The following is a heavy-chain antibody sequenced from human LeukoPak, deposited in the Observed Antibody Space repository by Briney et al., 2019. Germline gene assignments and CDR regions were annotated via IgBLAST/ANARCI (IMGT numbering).Heavy chain of an antibody. D-gene: IGHD6-19*01. CDR1: GGSISNYY. J-gene: IGHJ4*02. V-gene: IGHV4-59*01. CDR3: VRENYSSGWYGIIDY. CDR2: IYYSGNT. Sequence: SETLSLTCTVSGGSISNYYWSWIRQPPGKGLEWIGYIYYSGNTNYNPSLKSRVTISVDTSKNQFSLKLSSVTAAGTAVYYCVRENYSSGWYGIIDYWGQGTLVTVSS.